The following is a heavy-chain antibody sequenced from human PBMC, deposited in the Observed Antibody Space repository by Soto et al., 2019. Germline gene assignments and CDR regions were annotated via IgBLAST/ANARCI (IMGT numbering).Heavy chain of an antibody. CDR1: GGSISSYY. Sequence: PSETLSLTCTVSGGSISSYYWSWIRQPPGKGLEWIGYIYYSGSTYYNPSLKSRVTISVDTSKNQFSLKLSSVTAADTAVYYCARLDFWSGYSGAFDIWGQGTMVTVSS. CDR2: IYYSGST. V-gene: IGHV4-59*08. CDR3: ARLDFWSGYSGAFDI. J-gene: IGHJ3*02. D-gene: IGHD3-3*01.